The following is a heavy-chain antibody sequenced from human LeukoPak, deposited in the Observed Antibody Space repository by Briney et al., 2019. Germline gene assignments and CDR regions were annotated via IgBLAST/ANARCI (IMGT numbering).Heavy chain of an antibody. Sequence: SETLSLSCAVYGGSFSGYSSSWIRQPPGKGLEWIGKINHIGSTNYNPSLKSRVTISTDTSKSQFSLNLTSVTAADTSMYYCARDSAWLVYFDYWGQGTLVTVSS. D-gene: IGHD5-12*01. V-gene: IGHV4-34*01. CDR3: ARDSAWLVYFDY. CDR1: GGSFSGYS. CDR2: INHIGST. J-gene: IGHJ4*02.